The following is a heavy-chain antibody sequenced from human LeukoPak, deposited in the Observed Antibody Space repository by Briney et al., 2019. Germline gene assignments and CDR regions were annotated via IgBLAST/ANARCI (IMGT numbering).Heavy chain of an antibody. Sequence: PGGSLRLSCAASGFTFSSYSMNWVRQAPGKGLERVSSISSSSSYIYYADSVKGRFTISRDNAKNSLYLQMNSLRAEDTAVYYCAREVCGGDCYSYYFDYWGQGTLVTVSS. CDR1: GFTFSSYS. D-gene: IGHD2-21*02. CDR2: ISSSSSYI. J-gene: IGHJ4*02. CDR3: AREVCGGDCYSYYFDY. V-gene: IGHV3-21*01.